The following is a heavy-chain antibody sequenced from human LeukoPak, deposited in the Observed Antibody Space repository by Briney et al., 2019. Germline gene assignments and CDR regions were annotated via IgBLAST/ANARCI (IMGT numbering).Heavy chain of an antibody. D-gene: IGHD4-23*01. Sequence: SETLSLTCTVSGCSISSYYWSWIRQPAGKGLEWIGRIYTSWSTNYNPSLKSRVTMSVDTSKNKFSLKLSSVTAADTAVYYCARERRMTTVVTAWCFDYWGKGTLVTVSS. V-gene: IGHV4-4*07. J-gene: IGHJ4*02. CDR3: ARERRMTTVVTAWCFDY. CDR2: IYTSWST. CDR1: GCSISSYY.